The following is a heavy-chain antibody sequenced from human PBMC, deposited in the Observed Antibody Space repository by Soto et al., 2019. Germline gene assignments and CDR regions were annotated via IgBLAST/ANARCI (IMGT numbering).Heavy chain of an antibody. CDR2: IITHTGNT. Sequence: ASVKVSCKTSGYPFPNNLISWVRQPPGQALEWMRRIITHTGNTILAQKFQGRITITTDTSTATAFTELISLRTDDTAMYFFARDIHMTTPHYFGSLGQG. J-gene: IGHJ4*02. D-gene: IGHD1-1*01. CDR3: ARDIHMTTPHYFGS. V-gene: IGHV1-18*01. CDR1: GYPFPNNL.